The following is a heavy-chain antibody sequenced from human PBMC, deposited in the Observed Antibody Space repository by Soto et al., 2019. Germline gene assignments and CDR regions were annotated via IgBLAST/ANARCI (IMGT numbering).Heavy chain of an antibody. V-gene: IGHV4-61*08. CDR1: GGSISSGDYY. Sequence: PSETLSLTCTVSGGSISSGDYYRSWIRQPPGKGLEWIGYIYYSGSTNYNPSLKSRVTISVDTSKNQFSLKLTSVTAADMAMYYCARPKTIGAAAGKGWFDPWGQGTLVTVSS. CDR3: ARPKTIGAAAGKGWFDP. D-gene: IGHD6-13*01. CDR2: IYYSGST. J-gene: IGHJ5*02.